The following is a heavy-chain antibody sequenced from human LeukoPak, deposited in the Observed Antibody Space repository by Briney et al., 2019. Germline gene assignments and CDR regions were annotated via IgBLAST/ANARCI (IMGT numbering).Heavy chain of an antibody. V-gene: IGHV4-4*09. J-gene: IGHJ4*02. CDR2: IYTSVST. Sequence: SETLSLTCTVSGGSISGYYWSSIRQPPGNGLEWFGYIYTSVSTNYNPSLKSRVTISVDTSKNQFSLKLRSVTAADTAVYYCARTGDGGMKNWGQGTLVTVYS. CDR3: ARTGDGGMKN. D-gene: IGHD4-23*01. CDR1: GGSISGYY.